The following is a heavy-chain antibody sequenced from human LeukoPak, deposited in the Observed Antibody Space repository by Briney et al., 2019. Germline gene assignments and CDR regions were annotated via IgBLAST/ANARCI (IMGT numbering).Heavy chain of an antibody. D-gene: IGHD3-22*01. J-gene: IGHJ6*02. CDR1: GYTFTSYA. Sequence: GASVKVSCKASGYTFTSYAISWVRQAPGQGLEWMGRIIPILGIANYAQKFQGRVTITADKSTSTAYMELSSLRSEDTAVYYCARGYDSSGYYYYYYGMDVWGQGTTVTVSS. CDR2: IIPILGIA. CDR3: ARGYDSSGYYYYYYGMDV. V-gene: IGHV1-69*04.